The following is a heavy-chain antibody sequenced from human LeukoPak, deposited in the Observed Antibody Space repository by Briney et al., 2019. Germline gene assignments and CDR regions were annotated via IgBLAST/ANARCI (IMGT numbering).Heavy chain of an antibody. CDR2: IIPIFGTA. D-gene: IGHD1-14*01. CDR1: GGTFSSYA. J-gene: IGHJ6*03. Sequence: SVKVSCKASGGTFSSYAISWVRQAPGQGLEWMGGIIPIFGTANYAQKFQGRVTITADKSTSTAYMELSSLRSEDTAVYYCARDLRPPPKLTPYYYYMDVWGKGTTVTVSS. V-gene: IGHV1-69*06. CDR3: ARDLRPPPKLTPYYYYMDV.